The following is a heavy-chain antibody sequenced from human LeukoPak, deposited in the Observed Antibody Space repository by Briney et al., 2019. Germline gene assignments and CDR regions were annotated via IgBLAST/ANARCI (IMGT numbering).Heavy chain of an antibody. Sequence: GGSLRLSCAASGFTFSSYGMHWVHQAPGKGLEWVAFIRYDGSNKYYADSVKGRFTISRDNSKNTLYLQMNSLRAEDTAVYYCTGSSPGPNAFDIWGQGTMVTVSS. D-gene: IGHD2-15*01. CDR1: GFTFSSYG. CDR3: TGSSPGPNAFDI. V-gene: IGHV3-30*02. CDR2: IRYDGSNK. J-gene: IGHJ3*02.